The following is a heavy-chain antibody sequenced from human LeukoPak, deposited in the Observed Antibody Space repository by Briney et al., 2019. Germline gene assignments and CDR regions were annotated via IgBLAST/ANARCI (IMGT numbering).Heavy chain of an antibody. Sequence: SETLSLTCTVSGGSISSYYWSWIRQPPGKGLEWIGYIYNSGSTNYNPSLKSRVTISVDTSKNQFSLKLSSVTAADTAVYYCARERARYYFDYWGQGTLVTVSS. J-gene: IGHJ4*02. CDR1: GGSISSYY. V-gene: IGHV4-59*01. CDR2: IYNSGST. CDR3: ARERARYYFDY.